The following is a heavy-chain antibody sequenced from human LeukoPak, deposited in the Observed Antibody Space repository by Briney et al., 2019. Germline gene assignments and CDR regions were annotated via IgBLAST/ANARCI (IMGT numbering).Heavy chain of an antibody. CDR1: GYTFTSYA. Sequence: VASVKVSCKASGYTFTSYAMHWVRQAPGQRLEWMGWINAGNGNTKYSQKFQGRVTITRDTSASTAYMELSSLRSEDTAVYYCASDTGTTLIFDYWGQGTLVTVSS. V-gene: IGHV1-3*01. D-gene: IGHD1-1*01. CDR2: INAGNGNT. CDR3: ASDTGTTLIFDY. J-gene: IGHJ4*02.